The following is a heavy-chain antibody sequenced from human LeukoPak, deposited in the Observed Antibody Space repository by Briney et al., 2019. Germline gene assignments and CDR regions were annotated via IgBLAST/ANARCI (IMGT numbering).Heavy chain of an antibody. V-gene: IGHV1-2*02. Sequence: GASVKVSCKASGYTFTGYYMHWVRQAPGQGLEWMGWINPNSGGTNYAQKFQGRATMTRDTSISTAYMELSRLRSDDTAVYYCARGAGGSYPFGGYWGQGTLVTVSS. CDR2: INPNSGGT. J-gene: IGHJ4*02. D-gene: IGHD3-16*02. CDR3: ARGAGGSYPFGGY. CDR1: GYTFTGYY.